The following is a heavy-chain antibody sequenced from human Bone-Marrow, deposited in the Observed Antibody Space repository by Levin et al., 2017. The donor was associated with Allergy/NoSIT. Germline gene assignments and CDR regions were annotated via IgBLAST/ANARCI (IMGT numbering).Heavy chain of an antibody. D-gene: IGHD3-10*01. Sequence: SETLSLTCSVSGGFITNYFWSWVRQSAGKGPEWIGRIYSTGSTDYNPSLRSRVTMSVDTSRNQFFLRMGPVTAADTAVYYCVRDWYYGSGRGVYDTWGQGKLVTVSS. CDR2: IYSTGST. CDR1: GGFITNYF. CDR3: VRDWYYGSGRGVYDT. V-gene: IGHV4-4*07. J-gene: IGHJ3*02.